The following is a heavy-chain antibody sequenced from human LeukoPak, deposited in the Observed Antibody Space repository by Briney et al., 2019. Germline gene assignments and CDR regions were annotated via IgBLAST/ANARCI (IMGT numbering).Heavy chain of an antibody. J-gene: IGHJ3*02. CDR3: AREDDTGRYMGDDAFDI. CDR1: GGTFSSYA. CDR2: IIPIFGTA. D-gene: IGHD1-26*01. Sequence: SVKVSCKASGGTFSSYAISWVRQAPGQGLEWVGGIIPIFGTANYAQKFQDRVTITAAKSTSTAYMELSSLRSEDTAVYYCAREDDTGRYMGDDAFDIWGQGTMVTVSS. V-gene: IGHV1-69*06.